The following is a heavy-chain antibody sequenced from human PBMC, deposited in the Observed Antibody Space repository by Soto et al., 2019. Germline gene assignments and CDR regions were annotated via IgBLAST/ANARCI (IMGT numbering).Heavy chain of an antibody. CDR3: ARDLEFRDGNISHLDY. CDR1: GGTFRNHV. D-gene: IGHD3-10*01. Sequence: SVKVSCKASGGTFRNHVFNWVRQAPGQGLEWMGGIIPIIGTPNYAQKFQGRVTITADASTNTVYLDVSSLRSQDTAVYYCARDLEFRDGNISHLDYWGQGTLVTV. V-gene: IGHV1-69*13. J-gene: IGHJ4*02. CDR2: IIPIIGTP.